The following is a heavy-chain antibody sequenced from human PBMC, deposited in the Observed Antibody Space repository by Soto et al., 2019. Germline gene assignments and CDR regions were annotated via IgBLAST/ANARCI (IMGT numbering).Heavy chain of an antibody. V-gene: IGHV4-30-4*01. Sequence: QVQLQESGPGLVKPSQTLSLTCTVSGGSISSGDYYWSWIRQPPGKGLEWIGYIYYSGSTYYNPSLKSRVTISVDTSKNQFSLKLSSVTAADTAVDYWARGGRSGSGNYYYYGMDVWGQGTTVTVSS. CDR3: ARGGRSGSGNYYYYGMDV. J-gene: IGHJ6*02. CDR2: IYYSGST. D-gene: IGHD3-3*01. CDR1: GGSISSGDYY.